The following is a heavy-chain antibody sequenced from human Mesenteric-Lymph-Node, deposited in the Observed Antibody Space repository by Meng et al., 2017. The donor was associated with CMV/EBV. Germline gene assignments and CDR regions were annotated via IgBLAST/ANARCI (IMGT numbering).Heavy chain of an antibody. CDR1: GDSVSTNSAS. V-gene: IGHV6-1*01. Sequence: SQTLSLTCAISGDSVSTNSASWNWIRQSPSRGLEWLGRTYYRSKWYNDYAVSVKSRITINPDTSQNQFSLQLNSVTPEDTAVYYCARVTCSSASCYRYYGAMDVWGQGTTVTVSS. D-gene: IGHD2-2*01. J-gene: IGHJ6*02. CDR2: TYYRSKWYN. CDR3: ARVTCSSASCYRYYGAMDV.